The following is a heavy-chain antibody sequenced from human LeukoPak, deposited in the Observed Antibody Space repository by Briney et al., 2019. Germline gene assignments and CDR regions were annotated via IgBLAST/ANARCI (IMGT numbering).Heavy chain of an antibody. Sequence: SETLSLTCTVSGGSISSYYWSWIRQPLGKGLEWIGYIYYSGSTNYNPSLKSRVTISVDTSKNQFSLKLSSVTAADTAVYYCARLSRWSDSSGNDYWGQGTLVTVSS. CDR1: GGSISSYY. D-gene: IGHD3-22*01. CDR3: ARLSRWSDSSGNDY. V-gene: IGHV4-59*08. CDR2: IYYSGST. J-gene: IGHJ4*02.